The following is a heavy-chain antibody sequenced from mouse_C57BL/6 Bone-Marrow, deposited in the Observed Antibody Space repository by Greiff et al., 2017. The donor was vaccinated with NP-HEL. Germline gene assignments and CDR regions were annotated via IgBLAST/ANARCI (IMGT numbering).Heavy chain of an antibody. Sequence: QVQLQQPGAELVMPGASVKLSCKASGYTFTSYWMHWVKQRPGQGLEWIGEIDPSDSYTNYNQKFKGKSTLTVDKSSSTAYMQLSSQTSEDSAVYYCARGPNYYGSSYWYFDVWGTGTTVTVSS. CDR3: ARGPNYYGSSYWYFDV. D-gene: IGHD1-1*01. J-gene: IGHJ1*03. V-gene: IGHV1-69*01. CDR2: IDPSDSYT. CDR1: GYTFTSYW.